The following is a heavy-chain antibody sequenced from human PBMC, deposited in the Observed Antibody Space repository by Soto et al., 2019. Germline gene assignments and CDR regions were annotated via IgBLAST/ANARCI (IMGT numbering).Heavy chain of an antibody. CDR3: GRGGHVVVVTAALDY. Sequence: QVQLMQSGAEVKKPGASVKVSCKASGDTFTEYYIHWVRQAPGQGLEWMGTVNPSGGHTTYAQHFLGRVTMTREPSTSTPYTELTSLTSEDTAVYYCGRGGHVVVVTAALDYWGQGTLVTVSS. V-gene: IGHV1-46*01. CDR2: VNPSGGHT. CDR1: GDTFTEYY. J-gene: IGHJ4*02. D-gene: IGHD2-21*02.